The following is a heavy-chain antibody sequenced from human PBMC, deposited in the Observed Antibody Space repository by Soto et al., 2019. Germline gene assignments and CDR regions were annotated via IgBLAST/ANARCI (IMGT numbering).Heavy chain of an antibody. V-gene: IGHV4-39*01. CDR3: ARRGGSFYYSDYGTDV. CDR1: GGTISISSYY. D-gene: IGHD1-26*01. CDR2: IYYSGST. J-gene: IGHJ6*02. Sequence: PSETLSLTCTGSGGTISISSYYLGWIRQPPGKGLEWVGSIYYSGSTYYNPSLKSRVTISVDTSKNQFSMKLSSVTAADTAVYSCARRGGSFYYSDYGTDVWDQGTRFTV.